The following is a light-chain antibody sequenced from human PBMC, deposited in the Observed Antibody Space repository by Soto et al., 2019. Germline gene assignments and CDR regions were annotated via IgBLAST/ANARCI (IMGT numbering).Light chain of an antibody. J-gene: IGKJ4*01. V-gene: IGKV3-20*01. Sequence: EIVVTQSPDTLSLSPGERATLSCRASQSVGNRLAWYQQKPGQAPRLLIYDVSNRATDIPARFSGSGSGTDFTLTISSLEPEDFAVYHCQQYSSSPITFGGGTKVDI. CDR2: DVS. CDR1: QSVGNR. CDR3: QQYSSSPIT.